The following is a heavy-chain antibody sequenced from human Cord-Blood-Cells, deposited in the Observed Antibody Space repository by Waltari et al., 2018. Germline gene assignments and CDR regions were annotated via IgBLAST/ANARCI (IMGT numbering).Heavy chain of an antibody. V-gene: IGHV1-69*01. CDR3: ARDWNYFDY. J-gene: IGHJ4*02. CDR2: IIPIFGTA. CDR1: GGTSSSYA. Sequence: QVPLVQSGAEVKKPGSSVKVSCKGSGGTSSSYAISWVRQAHGQWLEWMGGIIPIFGTANNAQKFQGRVTITADESTSTAYMELSSLRSEDTAVYYCARDWNYFDYWGQGTLVTVSS. D-gene: IGHD1-1*01.